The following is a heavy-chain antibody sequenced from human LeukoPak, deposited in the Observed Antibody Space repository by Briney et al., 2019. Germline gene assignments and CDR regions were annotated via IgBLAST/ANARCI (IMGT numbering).Heavy chain of an antibody. Sequence: SETLSLTCTVSGGSISSSSYYWGWIRQPPGKGLEWIGSIYYSGSTYYNPSLKSRVTISVDTSKNQFSLKLSSVTAADTAVYYCARDPYSGSYYGGFDYWGQGTLVTVSS. CDR2: IYYSGST. D-gene: IGHD1-26*01. V-gene: IGHV4-39*02. CDR3: ARDPYSGSYYGGFDY. J-gene: IGHJ4*02. CDR1: GGSISSSSYY.